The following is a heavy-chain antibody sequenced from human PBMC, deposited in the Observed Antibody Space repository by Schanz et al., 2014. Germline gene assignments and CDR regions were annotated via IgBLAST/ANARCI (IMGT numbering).Heavy chain of an antibody. Sequence: VQLVESGGGLVKPGGSLRLSCAASGFTFNNFNMNWVRQAPGKGLEWVPIICYETRQFYADCVKGRFTISRDNSENTLYLQMNSLRADDTAVYYCARGIITMVRGGDVGAFDIWGQGTMXTVSS. D-gene: IGHD3-10*01. CDR1: GFTFNNFN. J-gene: IGHJ3*02. CDR3: ARGIITMVRGGDVGAFDI. CDR2: ICYETRQ. V-gene: IGHV3-33*08.